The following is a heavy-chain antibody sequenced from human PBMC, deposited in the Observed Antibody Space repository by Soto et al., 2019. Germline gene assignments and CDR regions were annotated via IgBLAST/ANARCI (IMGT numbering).Heavy chain of an antibody. Sequence: QVQLQESGPGLVKPSETLSLTCTVSGGSVSSGSYYWSWIRQPPGKGLEWIGYIYYSGSTNYNPSLKSRVTISVDTSKNQFSLKLSSVTAADTAVYYCARGGYSYGYDYYGMDVWGQGTTVTVSS. CDR1: GGSVSSGSYY. V-gene: IGHV4-61*01. D-gene: IGHD5-18*01. CDR2: IYYSGST. CDR3: ARGGYSYGYDYYGMDV. J-gene: IGHJ6*02.